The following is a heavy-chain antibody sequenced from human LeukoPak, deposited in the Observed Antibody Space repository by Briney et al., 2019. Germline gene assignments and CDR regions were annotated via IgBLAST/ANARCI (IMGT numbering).Heavy chain of an antibody. V-gene: IGHV4-39*07. Sequence: SETLSLTCTVSGGSISSSSYYWGWIRQPPGKGLEWIGSIYYSGNTYYNPSLKSRVTISVDTSKNQFSLKLSSVTAADTAVYYCASRSPLYGSNYYYMDVWGKGTTVTVSS. CDR2: IYYSGNT. CDR3: ASRSPLYGSNYYYMDV. J-gene: IGHJ6*03. CDR1: GGSISSSSYY. D-gene: IGHD3-10*01.